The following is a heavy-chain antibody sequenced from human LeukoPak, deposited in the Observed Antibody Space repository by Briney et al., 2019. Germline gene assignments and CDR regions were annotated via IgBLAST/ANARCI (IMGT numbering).Heavy chain of an antibody. Sequence: GASVKVSCKASGYTFTGYYMHWVRQAPGQGLEWMGWINPNSGGTNYAQKFQGRVTMTRDTSISTAYMELSRLRSDDTAVYYCARDFLCGGDCYEGDAFDIWGQGTMVTVSS. D-gene: IGHD2-21*02. V-gene: IGHV1-2*02. CDR1: GYTFTGYY. J-gene: IGHJ3*02. CDR2: INPNSGGT. CDR3: ARDFLCGGDCYEGDAFDI.